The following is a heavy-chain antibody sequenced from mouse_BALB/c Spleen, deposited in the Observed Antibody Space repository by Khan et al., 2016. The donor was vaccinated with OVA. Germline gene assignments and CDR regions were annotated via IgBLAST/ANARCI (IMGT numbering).Heavy chain of an antibody. CDR2: IWGGGTT. J-gene: IGHJ4*01. Sequence: VQLKESGPGLVAPSQNLSITCTVSGFSLTDYGVSWIRQPPGKGLEWLGVIWGGGTTYYNSALKSRLSISKDNSKSQAFLKMNSLQTDDTAMYNCAKGVWSYYFALDYWGQGTSVTVSS. CDR1: GFSLTDYG. D-gene: IGHD2-10*02. CDR3: AKGVWSYYFALDY. V-gene: IGHV2-6-5*01.